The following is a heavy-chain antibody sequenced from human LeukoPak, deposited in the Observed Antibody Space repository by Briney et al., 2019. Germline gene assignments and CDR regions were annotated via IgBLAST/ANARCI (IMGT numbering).Heavy chain of an antibody. D-gene: IGHD2-2*01. J-gene: IGHJ6*03. CDR1: GGSISSSSYY. CDR2: IYYSGST. Sequence: SETLSLTCTVSGGSISSSSYYWGWIRQPPGKGLEWIGSIYYSGSTYYNPSLKSRVTISVDTSKNQFSLKLSSVTAADTAVYYCARPLIVVVPAAKRPYYMDVWGKGTTVTVSS. CDR3: ARPLIVVVPAAKRPYYMDV. V-gene: IGHV4-39*07.